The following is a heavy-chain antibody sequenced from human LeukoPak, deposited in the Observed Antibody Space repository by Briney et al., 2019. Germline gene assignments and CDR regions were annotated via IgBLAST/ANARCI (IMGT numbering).Heavy chain of an antibody. D-gene: IGHD6-13*01. Sequence: PSETLSLTCTVSGGSISSYYWSWIRQPPGKGLEWIGYIYYSGSTNYNPYLKSRVTISVDTSKNQFSLKLSSVTAADTAVYYCARGSSSWINWFDPWGQGTLVTVSS. CDR1: GGSISSYY. CDR2: IYYSGST. V-gene: IGHV4-59*01. CDR3: ARGSSSWINWFDP. J-gene: IGHJ5*02.